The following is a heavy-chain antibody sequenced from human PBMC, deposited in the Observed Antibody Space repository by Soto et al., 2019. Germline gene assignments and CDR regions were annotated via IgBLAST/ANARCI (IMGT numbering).Heavy chain of an antibody. CDR2: IWYDGSNK. Sequence: GGSLRLSCAASGFTFSSYGMHWVRQAPGKGLEWVAVIWYDGSNKYYADSVKGRFTISRDNSKNTLYLQMNSLRAEDTAVYYCARAGRRIAATYFDYWGQGTLVTVSS. J-gene: IGHJ4*02. D-gene: IGHD6-13*01. V-gene: IGHV3-33*01. CDR3: ARAGRRIAATYFDY. CDR1: GFTFSSYG.